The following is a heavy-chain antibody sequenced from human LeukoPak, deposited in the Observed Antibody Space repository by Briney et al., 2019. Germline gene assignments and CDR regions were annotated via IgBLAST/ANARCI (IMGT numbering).Heavy chain of an antibody. D-gene: IGHD1-26*01. CDR3: AKAPPVGAHYFDY. CDR2: ISGSGGST. CDR1: GFTFSSYA. Sequence: GGSLRFSCAASGFTFSSYAMSWVGKAPGKGLGWVSAISGSGGSTYYADSVKGRFTISRDNSKNTLYLQMNSLRAEDTAVYYCAKAPPVGAHYFDYWGQGTLVTVSS. V-gene: IGHV3-23*01. J-gene: IGHJ4*02.